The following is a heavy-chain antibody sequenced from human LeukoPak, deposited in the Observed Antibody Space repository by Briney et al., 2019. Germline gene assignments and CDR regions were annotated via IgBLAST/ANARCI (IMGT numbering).Heavy chain of an antibody. CDR2: ISYDGSNK. CDR3: ARDPTIAAAGDY. J-gene: IGHJ4*02. V-gene: IGHV3-30*04. CDR1: GFTFSSYA. D-gene: IGHD6-13*01. Sequence: GRSLRLSCAASGFTFSSYAMHLVRQAPGKGLEWVAVISYDGSNKYYADSVKGRFTISRDNSKNTLYLQMNSLRAEDTAEYYCARDPTIAAAGDYWGQGTLVTVSS.